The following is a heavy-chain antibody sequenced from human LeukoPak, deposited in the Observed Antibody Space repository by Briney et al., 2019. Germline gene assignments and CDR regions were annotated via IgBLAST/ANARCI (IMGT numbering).Heavy chain of an antibody. CDR2: IYHSGST. V-gene: IGHV4-59*01. J-gene: IGHJ4*02. CDR1: GGSISSYY. Sequence: SETLSLTCTVSGGSISSYYWSWIRQPPGKGLEWIGYIYHSGSTNYNPSLKSRVTISVDTSKNQFSLKLSSVTAADTAVYYCARAPRGYSYDFDYWGQGTLVTVSS. D-gene: IGHD5-18*01. CDR3: ARAPRGYSYDFDY.